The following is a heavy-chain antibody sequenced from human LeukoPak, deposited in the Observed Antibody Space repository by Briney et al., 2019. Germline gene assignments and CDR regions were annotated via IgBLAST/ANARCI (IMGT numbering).Heavy chain of an antibody. V-gene: IGHV3-21*01. CDR3: ARDLVAVAGTGAFDY. CDR1: GFTFSSYS. Sequence: GGSLRLSCAASGFTFSSYSMNWVRQAPWKGLEWVSSISTSSSYIYYADSLKGRFTISRDNAKDSLYLQMNSLRAEDTAVYYCARDLVAVAGTGAFDYWGQGTLVTVSS. CDR2: ISTSSSYI. D-gene: IGHD6-19*01. J-gene: IGHJ4*02.